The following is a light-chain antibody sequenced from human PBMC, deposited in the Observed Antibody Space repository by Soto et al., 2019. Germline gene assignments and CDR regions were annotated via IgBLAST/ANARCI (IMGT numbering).Light chain of an antibody. V-gene: IGKV1-17*01. CDR3: LQHSTYPLT. J-gene: IGKJ1*01. Sequence: DIQMTQLPSSLSASVGDRVTITCRASQGIRNDLAWYQQKPGKAPKRLIYAASSLQSGAPSRFSGSGSGTEFTLAISSLQPEDFATFYCLQHSTYPLTFGQGTKVEIK. CDR1: QGIRND. CDR2: AAS.